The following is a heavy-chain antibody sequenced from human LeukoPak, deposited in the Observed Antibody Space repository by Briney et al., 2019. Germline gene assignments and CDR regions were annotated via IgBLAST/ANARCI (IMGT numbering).Heavy chain of an antibody. CDR3: ATADFWSGYYRYYFDY. CDR1: GYTLTELS. CDR2: FDPEDGET. J-gene: IGHJ4*02. D-gene: IGHD3-3*01. V-gene: IGHV1-24*01. Sequence: ASVKVSCKVSGYTLTELSMHWVRQAPGKGLEWMGGFDPEDGETIYAQKFQGRVTMTEDTSTDTAYMELSSLRSEDTAVHYCATADFWSGYYRYYFDYWGQGTLVTVSS.